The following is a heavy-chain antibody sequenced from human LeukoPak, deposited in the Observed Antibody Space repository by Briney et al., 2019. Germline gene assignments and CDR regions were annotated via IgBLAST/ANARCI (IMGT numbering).Heavy chain of an antibody. V-gene: IGHV4-4*07. J-gene: IGHJ3*02. D-gene: IGHD3-9*01. CDR1: GGSISSYY. CDR3: ARARYDILTGYSDDAFDI. CDR2: IYTSGST. Sequence: SETLSLTCTVSGGSISSYYWSWLRQPAGKGLEWIGRIYTSGSTNYNHSLTSRVTMSVDTSKNQFSMKLSSVTAADTAVYYCARARYDILTGYSDDAFDIWGQGTMVTVSS.